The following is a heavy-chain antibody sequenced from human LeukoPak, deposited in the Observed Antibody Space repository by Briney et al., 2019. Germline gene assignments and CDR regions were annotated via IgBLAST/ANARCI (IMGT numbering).Heavy chain of an antibody. J-gene: IGHJ4*02. D-gene: IGHD5-12*01. CDR1: GFTFSNYA. Sequence: GGSLRLSCAASGFTFSNYAMNWVRQAPGKGLEWVSVISGSGGSTYYADSVKGRFTISRDNSKNTLYLQMNGLRAEDTAIYYCAKDRAVDIVAAPHFDYWGQGTLVTVSS. CDR2: ISGSGGST. CDR3: AKDRAVDIVAAPHFDY. V-gene: IGHV3-23*01.